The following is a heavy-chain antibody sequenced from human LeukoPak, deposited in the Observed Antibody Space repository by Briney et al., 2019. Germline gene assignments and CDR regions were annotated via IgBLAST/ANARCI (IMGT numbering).Heavy chain of an antibody. V-gene: IGHV4-30-4*01. CDR1: GGSISSGDYY. D-gene: IGHD3-10*01. Sequence: SQTLSLTCTVSGGSISSGDYYWSWIRQPPGKGLKWIGYIYYSGRTYYNPSLKSRVTISVDTSNNQFSLKLSSVTAADTAVYYCARDLTYYYGSGSVQYYYYGMDVWGQGTTVTVSS. CDR3: ARDLTYYYGSGSVQYYYYGMDV. CDR2: IYYSGRT. J-gene: IGHJ6*02.